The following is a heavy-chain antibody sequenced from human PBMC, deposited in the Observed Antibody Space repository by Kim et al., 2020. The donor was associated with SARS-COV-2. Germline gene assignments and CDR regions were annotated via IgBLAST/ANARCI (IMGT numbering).Heavy chain of an antibody. V-gene: IGHV3-21*01. J-gene: IGHJ6*02. Sequence: YYADSVKGRFTSSRYNAKNARYLQMNSLRAEDTAVYYCASLRDYYYGMDVWGQGTTVTVSS. CDR3: ASLRDYYYGMDV.